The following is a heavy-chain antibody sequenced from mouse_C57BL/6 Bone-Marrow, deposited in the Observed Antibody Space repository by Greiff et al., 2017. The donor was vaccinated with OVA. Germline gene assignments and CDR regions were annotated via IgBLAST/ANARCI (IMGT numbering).Heavy chain of an antibody. V-gene: IGHV1-82*01. J-gene: IGHJ3*01. CDR2: IYPGDGDT. Sequence: VMLVESGPELVKPGASVKISCKASGYAFSSSWMNWVKQRPGKGLEWIGRIYPGDGDTNYNGKFKGKATLTADKSSSTAYMQLSSLTSEDSAVYFCALDSSGYVWFAYWGQGTLVTVSA. D-gene: IGHD3-2*02. CDR3: ALDSSGYVWFAY. CDR1: GYAFSSSW.